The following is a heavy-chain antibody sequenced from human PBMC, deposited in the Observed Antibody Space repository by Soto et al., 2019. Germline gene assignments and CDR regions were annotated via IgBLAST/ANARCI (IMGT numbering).Heavy chain of an antibody. D-gene: IGHD6-13*01. V-gene: IGHV1-2*02. Sequence: ASVKVSCKASGYTFTGYYMHWVRQAPGQGLEWMGWINPNSGGTNYAQKFQGRVTMTRDTSISTAHMELSRLRSDDTAVYYCARNIAAAATFDPWGQGNLVTVSS. CDR3: ARNIAAAATFDP. CDR1: GYTFTGYY. CDR2: INPNSGGT. J-gene: IGHJ5*02.